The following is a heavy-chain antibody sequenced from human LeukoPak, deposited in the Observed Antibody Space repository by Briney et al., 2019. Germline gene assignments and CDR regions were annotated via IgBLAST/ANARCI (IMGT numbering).Heavy chain of an antibody. Sequence: SETLSLTCTVSGGSITSSSYYWGWIRQPPGKGLEWIGSTYYSGSTYYNPFLKSRVTISVDTSKNQFSLKLSSVTAADAAVYYCASTGVGASSSNFDYWGQGTLVTVSS. D-gene: IGHD1-26*01. V-gene: IGHV4-39*01. J-gene: IGHJ4*02. CDR2: TYYSGST. CDR1: GGSITSSSYY. CDR3: ASTGVGASSSNFDY.